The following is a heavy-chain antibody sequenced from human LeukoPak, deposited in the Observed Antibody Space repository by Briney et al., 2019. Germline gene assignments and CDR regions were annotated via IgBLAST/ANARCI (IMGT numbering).Heavy chain of an antibody. Sequence: GGSLRLSCAASGFTFSSYSMNWVRQAPGKGLEWVSSISSSSSYIYYADSVKGRFTISRDNAKNSLYLQMNSLRAEDTAVYYCARGANPVTYCSGGSCYSLNWGQGTLVTVSS. CDR3: ARGANPVTYCSGGSCYSLN. CDR2: ISSSSSYI. J-gene: IGHJ4*02. CDR1: GFTFSSYS. V-gene: IGHV3-21*01. D-gene: IGHD2-15*01.